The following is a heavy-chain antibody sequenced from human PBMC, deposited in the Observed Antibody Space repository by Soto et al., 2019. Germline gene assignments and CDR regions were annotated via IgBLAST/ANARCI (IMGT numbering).Heavy chain of an antibody. CDR2: INPNSGGT. CDR3: ARAPPAVYYYDSSGSNWFDP. CDR1: GYTFTGYY. V-gene: IGHV1-2*02. Sequence: ASVKVSCKASGYTFTGYYMHWVRQAPGQGLEWMGWINPNSGGTNYAQKFQGRVTMTRDTAISTAYMELSRLRSDDTAVYYCARAPPAVYYYDSSGSNWFDPWGQGTLVTVSS. J-gene: IGHJ5*02. D-gene: IGHD3-22*01.